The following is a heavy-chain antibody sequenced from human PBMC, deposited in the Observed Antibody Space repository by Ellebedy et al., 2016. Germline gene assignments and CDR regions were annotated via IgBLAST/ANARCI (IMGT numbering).Heavy chain of an antibody. CDR2: IYYSGST. CDR1: GGSISSSSYY. D-gene: IGHD2-21*01. V-gene: IGHV4-39*01. CDR3: ARHAPEEAYCGGDCYSGWYFQH. J-gene: IGHJ1*01. Sequence: SETLSLXXTVSGGSISSSSYYWGWIRQPPGKGLEWIGIIYYSGSTYYNPSLKSRVTISVDTSKNQFSLKLSSVTAADTAVYYCARHAPEEAYCGGDCYSGWYFQHWGQGTLVTVSS.